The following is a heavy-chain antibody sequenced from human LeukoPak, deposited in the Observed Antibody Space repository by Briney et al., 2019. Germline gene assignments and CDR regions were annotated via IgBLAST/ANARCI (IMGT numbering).Heavy chain of an antibody. CDR1: GDSISSYY. V-gene: IGHV4-59*08. CDR3: AGQVGATRDY. J-gene: IGHJ4*02. Sequence: SETLSLTCTVSGDSISSYYWSWIRQPPGKGLEWIGYIYHSGSTNYNPSLKSRVTISVDTSKNQFSLKLSSVTAADTAVYYCAGQVGATRDYWGQGTLVTVSS. CDR2: IYHSGST. D-gene: IGHD1-26*01.